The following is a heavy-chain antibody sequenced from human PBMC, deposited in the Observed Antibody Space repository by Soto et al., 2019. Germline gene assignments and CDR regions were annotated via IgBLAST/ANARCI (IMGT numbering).Heavy chain of an antibody. CDR3: ARAPGIAAAGTPHY. J-gene: IGHJ4*02. Sequence: PVGSLRLSCAASGFTFSSYWMSWVHQAPGKGLEWVANIKQDGSEKYYVDSVKGRFTISRDNAKNSLYLQMNSLRAEDTAVYYCARAPGIAAAGTPHYWGQGTLVTVSS. V-gene: IGHV3-7*01. D-gene: IGHD6-13*01. CDR2: IKQDGSEK. CDR1: GFTFSSYW.